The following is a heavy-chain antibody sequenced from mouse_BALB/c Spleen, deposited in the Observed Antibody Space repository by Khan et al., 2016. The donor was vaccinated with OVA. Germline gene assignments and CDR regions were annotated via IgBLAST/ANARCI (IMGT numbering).Heavy chain of an antibody. Sequence: VQLKESGPGLAKPSPSLSLSCTASGYSITSCYGRYLNRQLPGNQLELMDYITYSGYTNYNPTLKSRTSITRDKSKNPFFLQLTSVTTEDTATYYCARTARIKYWGQGTTLTVSS. CDR3: ARTARIKY. CDR1: GYSITSCYG. CDR2: ITYSGYT. D-gene: IGHD1-2*01. V-gene: IGHV3-1*02. J-gene: IGHJ2*01.